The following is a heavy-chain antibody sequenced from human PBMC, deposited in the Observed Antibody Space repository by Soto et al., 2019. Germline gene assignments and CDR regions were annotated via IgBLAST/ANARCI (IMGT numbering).Heavy chain of an antibody. Sequence: PSETLSLTCAVSGGSISSGGYSWSWIRQPPGKGLEWIGYIYHSGSTYYNPSLKSRVTISVDRSKNQFSLKLSSVTAADTAVYYCARASGAAPGAFYYRGRGTLVTVSA. CDR1: GGSISSGGYS. J-gene: IGHJ4*02. CDR2: IYHSGST. D-gene: IGHD6-25*01. V-gene: IGHV4-30-2*01. CDR3: ARASGAAPGAFYY.